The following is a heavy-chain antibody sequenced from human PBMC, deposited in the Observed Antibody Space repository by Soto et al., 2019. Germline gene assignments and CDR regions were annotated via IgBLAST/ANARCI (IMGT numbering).Heavy chain of an antibody. J-gene: IGHJ6*02. Sequence: SETLSLTCTVSGGSISSSSYYWGWIRQPPGKGLEWIGSIYYSGSTYYNPSLKSRVTISVDTSKNQFSLKLSSVTAADTAVYYCASTTVTTSFDYYYYGMDVWGQGTTVTVSS. CDR3: ASTTVTTSFDYYYYGMDV. CDR2: IYYSGST. V-gene: IGHV4-39*01. D-gene: IGHD4-17*01. CDR1: GGSISSSSYY.